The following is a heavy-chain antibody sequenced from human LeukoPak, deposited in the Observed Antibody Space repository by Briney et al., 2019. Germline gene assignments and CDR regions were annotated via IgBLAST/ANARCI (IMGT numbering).Heavy chain of an antibody. Sequence: SETLSLTCAVYGGSFSGYYWSWIRQPPGKGLEWIGEINHSGSTNYNPSLKSRVTISVGTSKNQISLKLSSVTAADTAVYYCARARRDDYVWGSYRYKAGNNWFDPWGQGTLVTVSS. CDR3: ARARRDDYVWGSYRYKAGNNWFDP. D-gene: IGHD3-16*02. J-gene: IGHJ5*02. CDR1: GGSFSGYY. V-gene: IGHV4-34*01. CDR2: INHSGST.